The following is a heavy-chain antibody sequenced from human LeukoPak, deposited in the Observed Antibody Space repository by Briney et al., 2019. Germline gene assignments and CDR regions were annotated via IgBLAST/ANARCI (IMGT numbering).Heavy chain of an antibody. CDR2: ISYDGSNK. Sequence: GSLRLSCADSGFASNGYGMHWVRQAPGQGLEWVAVISYDGSNKYYADSVKGRFTISRDNSKNTLYLQMNSLRAEDTAVYYCARAYYDILTGYPGHIDYWGQGTLVTVSS. J-gene: IGHJ4*02. CDR3: ARAYYDILTGYPGHIDY. D-gene: IGHD3-9*01. V-gene: IGHV3-30*03. CDR1: GFASNGYG.